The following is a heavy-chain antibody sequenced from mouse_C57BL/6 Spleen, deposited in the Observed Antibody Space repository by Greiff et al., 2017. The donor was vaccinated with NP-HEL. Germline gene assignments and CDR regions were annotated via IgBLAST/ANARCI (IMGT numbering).Heavy chain of an antibody. V-gene: IGHV5-4*01. D-gene: IGHD2-3*01. CDR1: GFTFSSYA. J-gene: IGHJ3*01. CDR3: ARDWDGYSD. CDR2: ISDGGSYT. Sequence: EVKLLESGGGLVKPGGSLKLSCAASGFTFSSYAMSWVRQTPEKRLEWVATISDGGSYTYYPDNVKGRFTISRDNSKNNLYLQMSHLKSEDTAMYYCARDWDGYSDWGQGTLVTVSA.